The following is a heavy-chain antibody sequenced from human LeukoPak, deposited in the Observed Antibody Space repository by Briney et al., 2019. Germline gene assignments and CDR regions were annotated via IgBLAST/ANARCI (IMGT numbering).Heavy chain of an antibody. CDR2: INPSGGST. J-gene: IGHJ4*02. CDR3: ARGNEATGKFDY. V-gene: IGHV1-46*01. CDR1: GYTFTSYY. Sequence: ASVKVSCKASGYTFTSYYMHWVRQAPGQGLEWMGIINPSGGSTSYAQKFQGRVTITADKSTSTAYMELSSLRSEDTAVYYCARGNEATGKFDYWGQGTLVTVSS. D-gene: IGHD3-9*01.